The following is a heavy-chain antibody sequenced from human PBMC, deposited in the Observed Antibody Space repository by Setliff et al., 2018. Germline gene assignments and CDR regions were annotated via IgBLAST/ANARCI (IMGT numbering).Heavy chain of an antibody. V-gene: IGHV1-2*04. Sequence: ASVKVSCKASGYTFTGYYMHWVRQAPGQGLEWIGWINPNSGGTNYAQKFQGWVTMTRDTSISTAYMELSRLRSDDTAVYYCARGRDFWSGYLVYWGQGTLVTVSS. CDR1: GYTFTGYY. D-gene: IGHD3-3*01. CDR2: INPNSGGT. CDR3: ARGRDFWSGYLVY. J-gene: IGHJ4*02.